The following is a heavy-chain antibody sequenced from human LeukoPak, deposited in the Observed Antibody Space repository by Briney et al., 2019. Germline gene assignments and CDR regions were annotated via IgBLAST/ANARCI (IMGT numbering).Heavy chain of an antibody. V-gene: IGHV4-59*11. J-gene: IGHJ6*03. CDR2: IYYSGST. CDR1: GGSISSHY. D-gene: IGHD3/OR15-3a*01. Sequence: SETLSLTCTVSGGSISSHYWSWIRQPPGKGLEWIEYIYYSGSTNYNPSLKSRVTISVDTSRNQFSLKLSSVTAADSAVYYCARRTGYLNYYYYYYMDVWGNGTTVTVSS. CDR3: ARRTGYLNYYYYYYMDV.